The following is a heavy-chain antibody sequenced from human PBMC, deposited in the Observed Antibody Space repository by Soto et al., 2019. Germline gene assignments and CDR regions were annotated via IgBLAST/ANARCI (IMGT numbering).Heavy chain of an antibody. V-gene: IGHV3-30-3*01. Sequence: QVQLRESGGGVVQPGGSLTLSSVTSGFIFRSHSIHWFRQAPGRGLEWVAVTSADDSTKLYAQSVKGRFIVSRDNFKNTIYLQMTSLRPEDTALYFCAREAVLFDWYFDNWGQGIPVIVSS. J-gene: IGHJ4*01. CDR2: TSADDSTK. CDR1: GFIFRSHS. CDR3: AREAVLFDWYFDN. D-gene: IGHD3-9*01.